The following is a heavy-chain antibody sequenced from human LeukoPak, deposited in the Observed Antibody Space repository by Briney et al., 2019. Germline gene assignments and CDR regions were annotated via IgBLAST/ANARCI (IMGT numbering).Heavy chain of an antibody. CDR3: ARRAVAGIIDY. CDR1: GYSFNTYW. V-gene: IGHV5-51*01. CDR2: IYPGDSDT. D-gene: IGHD6-19*01. Sequence: GESLKISCKGSGYSFNTYWIGWVRQMPGKGLEWMGIIYPGDSDTKYSPSFQGQVTISADKSISTAYLQWSSLKASDTAMYYCARRAVAGIIDYWGQGTLVTVSS. J-gene: IGHJ4*02.